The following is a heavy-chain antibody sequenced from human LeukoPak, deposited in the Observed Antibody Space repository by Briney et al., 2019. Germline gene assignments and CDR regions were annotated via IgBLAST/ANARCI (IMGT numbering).Heavy chain of an antibody. D-gene: IGHD6-19*01. V-gene: IGHV4-59*08. J-gene: IGHJ4*02. CDR1: GGSISSHY. Sequence: SETLSLTCTVSGGSISSHYWSRFRQPPGRGLEWIGYIYYSGSTNYNASLKSRVTISVDTSKNQFSLKLSSVTAADTAVYYCARGGWYQDYWGQGTLVTVSS. CDR3: ARGGWYQDY. CDR2: IYYSGST.